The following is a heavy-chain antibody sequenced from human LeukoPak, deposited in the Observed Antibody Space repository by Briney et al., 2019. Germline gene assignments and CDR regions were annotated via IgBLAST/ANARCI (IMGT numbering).Heavy chain of an antibody. CDR1: GFTFSSYG. D-gene: IGHD1/OR15-1a*01. CDR2: ISGSGGTT. V-gene: IGHV3-23*01. J-gene: IGHJ4*02. CDR3: AKVRANRFASFDY. Sequence: GGTLRLSCAASGFTFSSYGMSWVRQAPRKGLEWVSGISGSGGTTYYADSVKGRFTISRDNSKITLYLQMNSLRAEDTAVYYCAKVRANRFASFDYWGQGTLVTVSS.